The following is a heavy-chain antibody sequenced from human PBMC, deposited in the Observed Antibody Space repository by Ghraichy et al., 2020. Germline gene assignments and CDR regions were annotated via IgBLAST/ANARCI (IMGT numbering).Heavy chain of an antibody. V-gene: IGHV4-39*01. J-gene: IGHJ4*02. Sequence: SSPLSLTCSVSGGSISSSGVYWGWIRQPPGKGPEWIATIHSSGSTDYNPSLNSRVTISVDTSKNQFSLKLNSVTAADTAVYYCVRRLERTRIYWGQGTLVTVSS. CDR1: GGSISSSGVY. CDR3: VRRLERTRIY. CDR2: IHSSGST. D-gene: IGHD1-1*01.